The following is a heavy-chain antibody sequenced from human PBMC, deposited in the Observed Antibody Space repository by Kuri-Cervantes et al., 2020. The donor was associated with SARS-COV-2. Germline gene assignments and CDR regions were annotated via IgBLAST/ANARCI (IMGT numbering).Heavy chain of an antibody. V-gene: IGHV1-18*01. J-gene: IGHJ4*02. CDR1: GYTFTSYG. D-gene: IGHD2-15*01. Sequence: ASVKLSCKASGYTFTSYGISWVRQAPGQGLEWMGWISAYNGNTNYAQKLQGRVTMTTDTSTSTAYMELRSLRSDDTAVYYCARGEVEVVVAATPHYFDYWGQGTLVTVSS. CDR2: ISAYNGNT. CDR3: ARGEVEVVVAATPHYFDY.